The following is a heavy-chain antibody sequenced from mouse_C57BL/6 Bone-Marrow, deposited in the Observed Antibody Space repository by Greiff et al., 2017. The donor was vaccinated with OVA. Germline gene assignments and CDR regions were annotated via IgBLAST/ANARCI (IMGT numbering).Heavy chain of an antibody. CDR1: GYTFTSYW. D-gene: IGHD1-1*01. CDR3: AIYYGSSHAMDY. CDR2: INPSDSDT. V-gene: IGHV1-74*01. Sequence: VQLQQPGAELVKPGASVKVSCKASGYTFTSYWMPWVKQRPGQGLEWIGRINPSDSDTKYNQKLQGKATLTVDKSSSTAYMQLSSLTSEDSAVYYCAIYYGSSHAMDYWGQGTSVTVSS. J-gene: IGHJ4*01.